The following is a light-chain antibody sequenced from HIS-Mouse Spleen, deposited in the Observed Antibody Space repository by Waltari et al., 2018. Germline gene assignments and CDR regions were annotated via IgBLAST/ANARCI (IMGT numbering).Light chain of an antibody. CDR3: VLYMGSGISV. V-gene: IGLV8-61*01. CDR2: STN. Sequence: QTVVTQDPSFSVSPGGTVTLTCGLSSGSVSTSYYPSWYQQTPGPAPRTLIYSTNTRSSGVPDRFSGSILGNKAALTITGAQADDESDYYCVLYMGSGISVFGGGTKLTVL. J-gene: IGLJ3*02. CDR1: SGSVSTSYY.